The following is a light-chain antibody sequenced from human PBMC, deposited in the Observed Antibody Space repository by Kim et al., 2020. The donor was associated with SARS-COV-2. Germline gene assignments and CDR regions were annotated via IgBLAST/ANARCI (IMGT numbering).Light chain of an antibody. CDR2: EAS. V-gene: IGKV1-33*01. CDR3: QQYDNLT. J-gene: IGKJ4*01. CDR1: QDISNY. Sequence: LSATVGDKVTITCQASQDISNYLNWYQQKPGKAPKLLIYEASNLETGVPSRFSGSGSGTDFTFSISSLQPEDIATYYCQQYDNLTFGGGTKVDIK.